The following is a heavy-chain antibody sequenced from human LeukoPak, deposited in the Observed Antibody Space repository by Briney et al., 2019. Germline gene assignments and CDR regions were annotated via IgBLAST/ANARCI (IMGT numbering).Heavy chain of an antibody. CDR3: AKDATASPYFHWFDN. V-gene: IGHV3-23*01. CDR1: GFTFSSYA. J-gene: IGHJ4*02. Sequence: PGRSLRLSCAASGFTFSSYAMNWVRQAPGKGLEWVAGISSGDRTFHAESVKGRSTISRDKSKDTLYLQMNSLRAEDTAVYYCAKDATASPYFHWFDNWGQGTQVIVSS. D-gene: IGHD3-9*01. CDR2: ISSGDRT.